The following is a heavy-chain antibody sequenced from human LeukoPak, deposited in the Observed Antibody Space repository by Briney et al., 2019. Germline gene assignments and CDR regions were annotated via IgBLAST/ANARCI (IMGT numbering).Heavy chain of an antibody. CDR2: ISGSGGST. CDR3: AKEYDILTGYYKDY. CDR1: GGSISSYY. V-gene: IGHV3-23*01. Sequence: ETLSLTCTVSGGSISSYYWSWVRQAPGKGLEWVSAISGSGGSTYYADSVKGRFTISRDNSKNTLYLQMNSLRAEDTAVYYCAKEYDILTGYYKDYWGQGTLVTVSS. D-gene: IGHD3-9*01. J-gene: IGHJ4*02.